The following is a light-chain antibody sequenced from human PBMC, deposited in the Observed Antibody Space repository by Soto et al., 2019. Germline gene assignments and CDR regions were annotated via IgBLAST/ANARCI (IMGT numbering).Light chain of an antibody. CDR3: QQRSHWPPIT. CDR1: QSVRSN. V-gene: IGKV3-15*01. Sequence: EILITQSPATLSVSPGERATLSCRASQSVRSNLAWYQQKPGQPPRLIIYGASTRATGIPARFSGSVSGTEFTLTISSLQSEDFAVYFCQQRSHWPPITFGQGTRLEIK. CDR2: GAS. J-gene: IGKJ5*01.